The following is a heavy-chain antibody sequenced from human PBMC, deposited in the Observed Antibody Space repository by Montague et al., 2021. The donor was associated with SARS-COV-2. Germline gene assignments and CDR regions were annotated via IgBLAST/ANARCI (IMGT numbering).Heavy chain of an antibody. Sequence: SETLSLTCTVSGGSISSSSYYWGWIRQPPGRGLEWIGEINHSGSTNYNPYLKSRVTISVDTYKNQFSLKLSSVTAAATAVYYCARVRYYGSGTSLGMDVWGQGTTVTVSS. CDR3: ARVRYYGSGTSLGMDV. CDR1: GGSISSSSYY. J-gene: IGHJ6*02. D-gene: IGHD3-10*01. CDR2: INHSGST. V-gene: IGHV4-39*07.